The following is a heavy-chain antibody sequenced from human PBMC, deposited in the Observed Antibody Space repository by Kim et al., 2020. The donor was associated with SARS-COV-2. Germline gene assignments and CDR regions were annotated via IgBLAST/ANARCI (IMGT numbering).Heavy chain of an antibody. Sequence: ASVKVSCKASGYTFTSYGISWVRQAPGQGLEWMGWISAYNGNTNYAQKLQGRVTMTTDTSTSTAYMELRSLRSDDTAVYYCAGAPVIAAAGGSYYFDYWGQGTLVTVSS. V-gene: IGHV1-18*01. CDR2: ISAYNGNT. J-gene: IGHJ4*02. CDR3: AGAPVIAAAGGSYYFDY. D-gene: IGHD6-13*01. CDR1: GYTFTSYG.